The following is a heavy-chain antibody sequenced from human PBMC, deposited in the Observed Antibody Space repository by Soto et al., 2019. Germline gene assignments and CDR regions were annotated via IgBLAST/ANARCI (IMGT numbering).Heavy chain of an antibody. V-gene: IGHV3-74*01. CDR3: ARGTVGLSDY. CDR1: GFTFSSYW. CDR2: ISADGSSR. J-gene: IGHJ4*02. Sequence: EVQLVESGGGLVQPGGSLRLSCAASGFTFSSYWMHWVRQGPGKGLVWVSRISADGSSRTHADSVKGRFTISRDNATNTLYLQMASLRAEDTAVYYCARGTVGLSDYWGQGTLVTVSS. D-gene: IGHD4-4*01.